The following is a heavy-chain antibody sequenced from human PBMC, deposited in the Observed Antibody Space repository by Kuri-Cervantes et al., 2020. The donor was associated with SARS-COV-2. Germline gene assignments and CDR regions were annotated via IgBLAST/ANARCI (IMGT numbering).Heavy chain of an antibody. CDR1: GYTFTSYD. V-gene: IGHV1-8*03. CDR2: MNPNSGNT. J-gene: IGHJ5*02. Sequence: ASVKVSCKASGYTFTSYDINWVRQATGQGLEWMGWMNPNSGNTGYAQKFQGRVTITRNTSISTAYMELSSLRSEDTAVYYCATTSLFYDSSGYGWFDPWGQGTLVTVSS. D-gene: IGHD3-22*01. CDR3: ATTSLFYDSSGYGWFDP.